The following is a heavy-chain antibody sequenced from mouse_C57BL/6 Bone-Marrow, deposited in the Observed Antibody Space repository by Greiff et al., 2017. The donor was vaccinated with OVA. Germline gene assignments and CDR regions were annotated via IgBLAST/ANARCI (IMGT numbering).Heavy chain of an antibody. V-gene: IGHV1-64*01. Sequence: VQLQQPGAELVKPGASVKLSCKASGYTFTSYWMHWVKQRPGQGLEWIGMIHPNSGSTNYNEKFKSKATLTVDKSSSTAYMQLSSLTSEDSAVYYCARGDGYPSYYAMDYWGQGTSVTVSS. CDR3: ARGDGYPSYYAMDY. CDR2: IHPNSGST. CDR1: GYTFTSYW. D-gene: IGHD2-3*01. J-gene: IGHJ4*01.